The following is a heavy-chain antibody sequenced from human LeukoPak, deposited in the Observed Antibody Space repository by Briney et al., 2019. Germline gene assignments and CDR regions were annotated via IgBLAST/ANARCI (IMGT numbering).Heavy chain of an antibody. CDR1: GFTVSSNY. V-gene: IGHV3-66*02. Sequence: QPGGSLRLSCAASGFTVSSNYMSWVRQAPGKGLEWVSVIYSGGSTYYADFVKGRFTISRDNSKNTLYLQMNSLRAEDTAVYYCARYLVVTDAFDIWGQGTMVTVSS. D-gene: IGHD2-21*02. J-gene: IGHJ3*02. CDR3: ARYLVVTDAFDI. CDR2: IYSGGST.